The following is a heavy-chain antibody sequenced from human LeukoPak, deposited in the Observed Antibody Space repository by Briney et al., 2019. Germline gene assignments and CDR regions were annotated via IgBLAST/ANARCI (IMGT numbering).Heavy chain of an antibody. Sequence: ASVTVSCKASGYTFTGYYMHWVRQAPGQGLEWMGWINPNSGGTNYAQKFQGRVTMTRDTSISTAYMELSRLRSDDTAVYYCARDLVDTAIDTLWGQGTLVTVSS. CDR1: GYTFTGYY. D-gene: IGHD5-18*01. V-gene: IGHV1-2*02. CDR3: ARDLVDTAIDTL. CDR2: INPNSGGT. J-gene: IGHJ4*02.